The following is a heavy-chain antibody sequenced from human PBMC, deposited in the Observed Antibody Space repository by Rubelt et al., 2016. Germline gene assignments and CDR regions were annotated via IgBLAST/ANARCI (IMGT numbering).Heavy chain of an antibody. CDR2: INAGNGNT. D-gene: IGHD2-8*01. CDR1: GGTFSSYA. J-gene: IGHJ4*02. CDR3: AAGVDYYFDY. V-gene: IGHV1-3*01. Sequence: QVQLVQSGAEVKKPGSSVKVSCKASGGTFSSYAISWVRQAPGQGLEWMGGINAGNGNTKYSQKFQGRVTITRDTSASTAYMELSSLRSEDTAVYYCAAGVDYYFDYWGQGTLVTVSS.